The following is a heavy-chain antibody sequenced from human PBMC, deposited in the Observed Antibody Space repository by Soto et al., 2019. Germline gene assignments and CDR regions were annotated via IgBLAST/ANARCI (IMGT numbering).Heavy chain of an antibody. J-gene: IGHJ4*02. CDR2: IWYDGSNK. D-gene: IGHD2-2*01. Sequence: QVQLVESGGGVVQPGRSLRLSCAASGFTFSSYGMHWVRQAPGKGLEWVAVIWYDGSNKYYADSVKGRFTISRDNSKNTLDMQMNSLRAEDTAVYYCARDTDCSSTSCYPYYFDYWGQGTLVTVSS. CDR3: ARDTDCSSTSCYPYYFDY. CDR1: GFTFSSYG. V-gene: IGHV3-33*01.